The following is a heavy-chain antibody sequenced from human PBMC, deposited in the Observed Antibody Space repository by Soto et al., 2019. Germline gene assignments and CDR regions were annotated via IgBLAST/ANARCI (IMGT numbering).Heavy chain of an antibody. J-gene: IGHJ4*02. Sequence: SETLSLTCTVSGGSISSYYWSWIRQPPGKGLEWIGYIYYSGSTNYNPSLKSRVTISVDTSKNQFSLKLSSVTAADTAVYYCARDRGSGGAIDYWGQGTLVTVSS. CDR1: GGSISSYY. CDR2: IYYSGST. CDR3: ARDRGSGGAIDY. D-gene: IGHD1-26*01. V-gene: IGHV4-59*01.